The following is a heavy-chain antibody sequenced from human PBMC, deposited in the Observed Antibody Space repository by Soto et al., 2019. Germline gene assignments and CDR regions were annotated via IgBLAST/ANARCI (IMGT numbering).Heavy chain of an antibody. J-gene: IGHJ6*03. CDR3: ASGYDYDCAGNYYNKDYYYYMDV. Sequence: SETLSLTCTVSGGSISSYYWSWIRQPPGKGLEWIGYIYYSGSTNYNPSLNSRVTISVDTSKHQFSLKLSSVAAADTAVYYWASGYDYDCAGNYYNKDYYYYMDVWGKGTTVTVSS. D-gene: IGHD3-10*01. CDR2: IYYSGST. V-gene: IGHV4-59*01. CDR1: GGSISSYY.